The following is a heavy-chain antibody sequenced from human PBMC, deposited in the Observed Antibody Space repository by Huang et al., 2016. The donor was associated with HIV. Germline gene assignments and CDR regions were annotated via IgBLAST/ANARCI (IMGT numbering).Heavy chain of an antibody. Sequence: VQLQQWGAGLLKPSETLSLTCAVYGGSLSGYFWSWIRQVPGKGLEWIGEIKHSGSANYSPSFKSRVIMSVDTSKNQCSLRLSSVTAADTAVYYCVRSDTVASAVTFDYWGQGTVVSVSS. CDR2: IKHSGSA. D-gene: IGHD5-12*01. CDR1: GGSLSGYF. V-gene: IGHV4-34*02. J-gene: IGHJ4*02. CDR3: VRSDTVASAVTFDY.